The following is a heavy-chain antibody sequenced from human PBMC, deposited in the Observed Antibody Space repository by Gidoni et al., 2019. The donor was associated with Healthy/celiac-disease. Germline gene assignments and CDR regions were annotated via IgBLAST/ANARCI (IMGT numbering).Heavy chain of an antibody. J-gene: IGHJ4*02. V-gene: IGHV3-23*01. CDR2: ISGSGGST. D-gene: IGHD4-17*01. CDR3: AKDGRRNGDYDY. Sequence: EVQLLESGGGLVQPGGSLRLSCAASGFTFSSFAMCWVRQAPGEGLEWFAAISGSGGSTYYADSVKGRFTISRDNSKITLYLQMNSLRAEDTAVYYCAKDGRRNGDYDYWGQGTLVTVSS. CDR1: GFTFSSFA.